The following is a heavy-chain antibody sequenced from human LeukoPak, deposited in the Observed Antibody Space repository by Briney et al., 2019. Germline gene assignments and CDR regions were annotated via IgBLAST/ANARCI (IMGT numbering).Heavy chain of an antibody. CDR3: ASSGVIVGATYNWFDP. V-gene: IGHV3-48*04. D-gene: IGHD1-26*01. J-gene: IGHJ5*02. CDR1: GFTFSSYS. Sequence: GGSLRLSCAASGFTFSSYSMNWVRQAPGKGLEWVSYISSSGSTIYYADSVKGRFTISRDNAKNSLYLQMNSLRAEDTAVYYCASSGVIVGATYNWFDPWGQGTLVTVSS. CDR2: ISSSGSTI.